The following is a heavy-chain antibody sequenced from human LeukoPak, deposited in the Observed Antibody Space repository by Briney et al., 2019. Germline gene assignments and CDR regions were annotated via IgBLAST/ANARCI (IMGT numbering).Heavy chain of an antibody. V-gene: IGHV1-8*01. CDR3: ARVTGYMVRGVIIYNWFDP. D-gene: IGHD3-10*01. CDR1: GYTFTSYD. CDR2: MNPNSGNT. J-gene: IGHJ5*02. Sequence: ASVKVSCKASGYTFTSYDINWVRQATGQGLEWMGWMNPNSGNTGYAQKFQGRVTMTRNTSISTAYMELSSLRSEDTAVYYCARVTGYMVRGVIIYNWFDPWGQGTLVTVSS.